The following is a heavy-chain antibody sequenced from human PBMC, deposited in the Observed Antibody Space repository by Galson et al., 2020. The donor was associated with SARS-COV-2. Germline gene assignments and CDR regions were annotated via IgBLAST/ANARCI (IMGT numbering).Heavy chain of an antibody. CDR2: LYYGWNT. CDR1: GGSISTYY. V-gene: IGHV4-59*08. J-gene: IGHJ4*02. Sequence: SQTLSLTCTVSGGSISTYYWSWIRQPPGKGLEWIGYLYYGWNTNYNPSLQSRVTISVDTSKSQFSLKLNSVTAADTAVYYFARLPVVRGVDSWGQGILVTVTS. D-gene: IGHD3-10*01. CDR3: ARLPVVRGVDS.